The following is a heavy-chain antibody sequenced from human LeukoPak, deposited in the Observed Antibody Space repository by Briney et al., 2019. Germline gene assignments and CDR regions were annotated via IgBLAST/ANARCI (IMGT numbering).Heavy chain of an antibody. Sequence: SETLSLTCTVSGGSISSYYWSWIRQPPGEGLEWIGYIYYSGSTNYNPSLKSRVTISVDTSKNQFSLKLSSVTAADTAVYYCARSRGPLTTVFGYWGQGTLVTVSS. CDR3: ARSRGPLTTVFGY. V-gene: IGHV4-59*08. CDR2: IYYSGST. CDR1: GGSISSYY. D-gene: IGHD4-11*01. J-gene: IGHJ4*02.